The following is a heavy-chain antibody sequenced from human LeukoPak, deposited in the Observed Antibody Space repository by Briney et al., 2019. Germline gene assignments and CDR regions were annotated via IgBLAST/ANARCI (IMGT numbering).Heavy chain of an antibody. CDR2: ISSSSSYI. Sequence: GGSLRLSCAASGFTFSSYSMNWVRQAPGKGLEWVSSISSSSSYIYYADSVKGRFTISRDNAKNSLYLQMNSLRAEDTAVYYCARDKGYNSSWYWFLPQDYWGQGTLVTVSS. CDR3: ARDKGYNSSWYWFLPQDY. D-gene: IGHD6-13*01. CDR1: GFTFSSYS. J-gene: IGHJ4*02. V-gene: IGHV3-21*01.